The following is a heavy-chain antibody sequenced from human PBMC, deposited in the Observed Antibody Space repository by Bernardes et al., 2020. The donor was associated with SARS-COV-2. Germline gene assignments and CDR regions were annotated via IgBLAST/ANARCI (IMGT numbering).Heavy chain of an antibody. D-gene: IGHD1-1*01. CDR3: ARRNNPYKGMDV. Sequence: SESLSLTCSVSGVSVRSYCWAWIRQPPGMGLEWIGYICNIGTTQYSPSHTSRVSMSIDRTKDQCTLQLNTVTAADTAVYYCARRNNPYKGMDVWGKGATDIVS. V-gene: IGHV4-59*08. J-gene: IGHJ6*03. CDR1: GVSVRSYC. CDR2: ICNIGTT.